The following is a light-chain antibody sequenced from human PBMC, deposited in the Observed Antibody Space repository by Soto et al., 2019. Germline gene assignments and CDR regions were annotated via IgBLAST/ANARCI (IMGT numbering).Light chain of an antibody. CDR1: SSDVGAYDY. V-gene: IGLV2-8*01. CDR2: EVN. Sequence: QSALTQPPSASGSPGQSVTISCTGTSSDVGAYDYVSWYQQHPDKAPKLMIYEVNKRPSGVPDRFSGSNSGNTASLTVSGLQADDEADYYCSSFAGSNADVVFGGGTQLTVL. J-gene: IGLJ2*01. CDR3: SSFAGSNADVV.